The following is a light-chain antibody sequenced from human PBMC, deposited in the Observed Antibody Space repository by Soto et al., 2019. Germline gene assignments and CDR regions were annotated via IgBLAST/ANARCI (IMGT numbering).Light chain of an antibody. V-gene: IGKV1-5*01. Sequence: DIQMTQSPSTLSASVGDRVTITCRASQSISSRLAWYQLKPGKAPKLLISDVSSLERGVPSTFSGSGSGTEFTLTISTLQPDDSATYYCQQYTGYSRTFGQGTKVDIK. CDR1: QSISSR. CDR2: DVS. CDR3: QQYTGYSRT. J-gene: IGKJ1*01.